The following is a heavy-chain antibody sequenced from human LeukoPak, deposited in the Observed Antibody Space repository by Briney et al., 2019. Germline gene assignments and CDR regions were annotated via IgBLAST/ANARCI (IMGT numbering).Heavy chain of an antibody. CDR1: GGSISSYY. Sequence: SETLSLTCTVSGGSISSYYWSWIRQPPGKGLEWIGYIYTSGSTNYNPSLKSRVTISVDTSKNQLSLKLSSVTAADTAVYYCARQSYYYDSSGYYLGWFDPWGQGTLVTVSS. D-gene: IGHD3-22*01. CDR2: IYTSGST. J-gene: IGHJ5*02. CDR3: ARQSYYYDSSGYYLGWFDP. V-gene: IGHV4-4*09.